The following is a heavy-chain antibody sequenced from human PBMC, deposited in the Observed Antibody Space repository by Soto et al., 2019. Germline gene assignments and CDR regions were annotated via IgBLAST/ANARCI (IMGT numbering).Heavy chain of an antibody. Sequence: QEKLVESGGGVVQPGSSLTLSCAASGFTFGNCCMHWVRQAPGTGLEWVAIIWFDGSEKYYAESVKGRFSISRDNSKNMVFLQMNSLRVEDTAVYYCARDFPDRLSAGGHCFDPRAQGTLVTVS. J-gene: IGHJ5*02. D-gene: IGHD6-13*01. V-gene: IGHV3-33*01. CDR1: GFTFGNCC. CDR3: ARDFPDRLSAGGHCFDP. CDR2: IWFDGSEK.